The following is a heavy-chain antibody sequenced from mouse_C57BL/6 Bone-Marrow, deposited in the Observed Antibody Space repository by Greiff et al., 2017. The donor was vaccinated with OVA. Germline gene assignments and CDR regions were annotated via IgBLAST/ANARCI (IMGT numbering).Heavy chain of an antibody. D-gene: IGHD2-2*01. Sequence: QVQLQQSGAELARPGASVKLSCKASGYTFTSYGISWVKQRTGQGLEWIGEIYPRSGNTYYNEKFKGKATLTADKSSSTAYMELRSLTSEDSAVSFCARVMVTHYYAMDYWGQGTSVTVSS. CDR2: IYPRSGNT. V-gene: IGHV1-81*01. CDR3: ARVMVTHYYAMDY. CDR1: GYTFTSYG. J-gene: IGHJ4*01.